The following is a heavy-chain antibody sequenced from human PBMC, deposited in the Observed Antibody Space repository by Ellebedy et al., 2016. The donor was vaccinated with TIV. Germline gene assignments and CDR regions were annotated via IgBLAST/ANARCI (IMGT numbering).Heavy chain of an antibody. J-gene: IGHJ4*02. Sequence: PGGSLRLSCAASGFTFSSYWMHWVRQAPGKGLVWVSRINSDGSSTSYADSVKGRFTISRDNAKNTLYLQMNSLRAEDTAVYYCARGPGRWLQSHYFDYWGQGTLVTVSS. D-gene: IGHD5-24*01. V-gene: IGHV3-74*01. CDR3: ARGPGRWLQSHYFDY. CDR2: INSDGSST. CDR1: GFTFSSYW.